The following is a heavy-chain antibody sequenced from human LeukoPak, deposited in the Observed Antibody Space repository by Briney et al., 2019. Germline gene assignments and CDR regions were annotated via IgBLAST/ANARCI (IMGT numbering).Heavy chain of an antibody. CDR2: ISAYNGNT. CDR1: GYTFTSYG. CDR3: AKGFSFGFAQFAEYFQH. D-gene: IGHD5-18*01. J-gene: IGHJ1*01. V-gene: IGHV1-18*01. Sequence: ASVKVSCKASGYTFTSYGISWVRQAPGQGLEWMGWISAYNGNTNYAQKLQGRVTMTTDTSTSTAYMELRSLRSDDTAVYFCAKGFSFGFAQFAEYFQHWGQGTLVTVSS.